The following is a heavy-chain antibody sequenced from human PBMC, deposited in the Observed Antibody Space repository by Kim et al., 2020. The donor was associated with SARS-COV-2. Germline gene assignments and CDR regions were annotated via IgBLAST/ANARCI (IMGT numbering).Heavy chain of an antibody. J-gene: IGHJ4*02. CDR3: AKESSSSWYGRRGGGTDY. CDR2: ISYDGSNK. D-gene: IGHD6-13*01. V-gene: IGHV3-30*18. CDR1: GFTFSSYG. Sequence: GGSLRLSCAASGFTFSSYGMHWVRQAPGKGLEWVAVISYDGSNKYYADSVKGRFTISRDNSKNTLYLQMNSLRAEDTAVYYCAKESSSSWYGRRGGGTDYWGQGTLVTVSS.